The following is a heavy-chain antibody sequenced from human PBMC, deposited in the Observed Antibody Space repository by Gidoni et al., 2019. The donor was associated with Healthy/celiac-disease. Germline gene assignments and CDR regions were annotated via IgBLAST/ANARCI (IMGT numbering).Heavy chain of an antibody. Sequence: GLVKPSGTLSLTCAVSGGSISSSNWWSLVRQPPGKGLAWIGEIYHSGSTNYNPSLKSRFTISVDKTKNQFLLKLSTVTAADTAVYYCARYSSSWCWFDYWGQGTLVTVSS. CDR2: IYHSGST. CDR1: GGSISSSNW. V-gene: IGHV4-4*02. J-gene: IGHJ4*02. D-gene: IGHD6-13*01. CDR3: ARYSSSWCWFDY.